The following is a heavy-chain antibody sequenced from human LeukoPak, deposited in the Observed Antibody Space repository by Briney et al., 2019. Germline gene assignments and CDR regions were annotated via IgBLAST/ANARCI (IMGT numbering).Heavy chain of an antibody. CDR3: ARAKGVVVTDYYYGMDV. J-gene: IGHJ6*02. CDR2: IIPIFGTA. CDR1: GGTFSSYA. V-gene: IGHV1-69*13. D-gene: IGHD2-21*02. Sequence: GASVKVSCKASGGTFSSYAISWVRQAPGQGLEWMGGIIPIFGTANYAQKFQGRVTITADESTSTAYMELSSLRSEDTAVYYCARAKGVVVTDYYYGMDVWGQGTTVTVSS.